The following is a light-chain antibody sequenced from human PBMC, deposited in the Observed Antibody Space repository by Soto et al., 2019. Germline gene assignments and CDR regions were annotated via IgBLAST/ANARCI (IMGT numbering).Light chain of an antibody. CDR3: QQRNIWPPVT. Sequence: EILRTESPSILSVSPGERAPLPWRASQSVSSNLAWYQQKPGQTPRLLIYGAFNRADGIPARCSGSGSGTDLTLTISSLEAEDSAVYYCQQRNIWPPVTCGQGTRLEI. J-gene: IGKJ5*01. CDR1: QSVSSN. CDR2: GAF. V-gene: IGKV3D-15*01.